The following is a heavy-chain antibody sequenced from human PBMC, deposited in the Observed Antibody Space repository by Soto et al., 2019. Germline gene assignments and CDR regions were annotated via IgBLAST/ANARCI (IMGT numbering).Heavy chain of an antibody. D-gene: IGHD6-13*01. CDR3: ARGRITAAVTDY. CDR1: GFTFSDHY. CDR2: TGNKANSYTT. J-gene: IGHJ4*02. V-gene: IGHV3-72*01. Sequence: GGSLRLSCAASGFTFSDHYMDWVRQAPGKGLEWVGRTGNKANSYTTEYAASVKGRFTISRDDSKNSLYLQMNSLKTEYTAVYYCARGRITAAVTDYWGQGTLVTVSS.